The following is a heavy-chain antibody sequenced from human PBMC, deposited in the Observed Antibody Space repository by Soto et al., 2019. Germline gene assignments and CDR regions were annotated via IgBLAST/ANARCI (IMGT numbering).Heavy chain of an antibody. D-gene: IGHD6-19*01. J-gene: IGHJ6*02. Sequence: NPSETLSLTCAVVGDSLRGQSWNWIRQSPGKGLEWICEIDQSAATNYNPSLKSRAIISDDTSKKQFSLTLTSVTAADTAVYYCAREDSYGWSGEILDVWGQGTTVS. CDR3: AREDSYGWSGEILDV. CDR1: GDSLRGQS. V-gene: IGHV4-34*01. CDR2: IDQSAAT.